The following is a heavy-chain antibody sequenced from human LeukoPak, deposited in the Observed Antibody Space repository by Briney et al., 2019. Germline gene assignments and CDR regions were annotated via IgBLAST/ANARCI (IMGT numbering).Heavy chain of an antibody. V-gene: IGHV3-48*01. CDR3: EGYCSSTSCYPWNFDY. CDR1: GFTFSSYS. CDR2: ISSSSSTI. D-gene: IGHD2-2*01. J-gene: IGHJ4*02. Sequence: PGGSLRLSCAASGFTFSSYSMNWVRQAPGKGLEWVSYISSSSSTIYYADSVKGRFTISRDNAKNTLYLQMNSLRAEDTAVYYCEGYCSSTSCYPWNFDYWGQGTLVTVSS.